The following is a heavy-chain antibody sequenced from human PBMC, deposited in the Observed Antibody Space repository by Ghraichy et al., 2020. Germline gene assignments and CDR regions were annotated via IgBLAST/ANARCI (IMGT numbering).Heavy chain of an antibody. V-gene: IGHV4-59*01. J-gene: IGHJ4*02. D-gene: IGHD6-19*01. Sequence: SETLSLTCTVSGGSISSYYWSWIRQPPGNGLEWIGYLYYSGSTNYNPSLTSRVTISVDTSKNQFSLKLSSVTAADTAVYYCARGAAVAGNFDYWGQGTLVTVSS. CDR1: GGSISSYY. CDR3: ARGAAVAGNFDY. CDR2: LYYSGST.